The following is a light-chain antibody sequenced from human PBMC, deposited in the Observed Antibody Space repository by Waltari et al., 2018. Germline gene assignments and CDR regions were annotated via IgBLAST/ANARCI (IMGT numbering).Light chain of an antibody. CDR1: HSNIGSNF. J-gene: IGLJ2*01. Sequence: QSVLTQSPSVSETPGQTITISCSGSHSNIGSNFVNWYQQVPGTAPKLLIYENSQRPTGVPDRFSASKSGTSASLAISGLQSQDEADYYCAAWDDGLRGPAFGGGTKVTVL. CDR3: AAWDDGLRGPA. V-gene: IGLV1-47*01. CDR2: ENS.